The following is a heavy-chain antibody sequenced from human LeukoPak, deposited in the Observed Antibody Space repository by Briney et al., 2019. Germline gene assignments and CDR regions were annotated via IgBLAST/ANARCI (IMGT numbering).Heavy chain of an antibody. Sequence: GGSLRLSCAASGFTFSSYAMHWVRQAPGKGLEWVSSISSSSSYIYYADSVKGRFTISRDNAKNSLYLQTNSLRAEDTAVYYCARVPPGTFNYYDGGDAFDIWGQGTMVTVSS. V-gene: IGHV3-21*01. J-gene: IGHJ3*02. D-gene: IGHD3-22*01. CDR3: ARVPPGTFNYYDGGDAFDI. CDR1: GFTFSSYA. CDR2: ISSSSSYI.